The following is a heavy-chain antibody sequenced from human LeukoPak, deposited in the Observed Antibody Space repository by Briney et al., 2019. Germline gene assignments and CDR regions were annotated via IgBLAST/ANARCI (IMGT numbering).Heavy chain of an antibody. D-gene: IGHD1-26*01. CDR1: GFTFSTYA. V-gene: IGHV3-23*01. CDR2: ISGSGGST. J-gene: IGHJ4*02. Sequence: GGSLRLSCAASGFTFSTYAMHWVRQAPGKGLEWVSAISGSGGSTYYADSVKGRFTISRDNSKNTLYLQMNSLRAEDTAVYYCAKGSGGWELPHPFDYWGQGTLVTVSS. CDR3: AKGSGGWELPHPFDY.